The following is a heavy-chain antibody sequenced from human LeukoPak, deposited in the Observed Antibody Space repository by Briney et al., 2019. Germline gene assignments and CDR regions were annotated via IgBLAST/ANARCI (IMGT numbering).Heavy chain of an antibody. Sequence: PSETLSLTCAVSGGSISSSDWWSWVRQPPGKGLEWLGQIYYSGSTNYNPSLKSRVTISVDKSKNQFSLKLSSVTAADTAVYYCARVSGSYFDYWGQGTLVTVPS. J-gene: IGHJ4*02. CDR2: IYYSGST. D-gene: IGHD1-26*01. CDR3: ARVSGSYFDY. V-gene: IGHV4-4*02. CDR1: GGSISSSDW.